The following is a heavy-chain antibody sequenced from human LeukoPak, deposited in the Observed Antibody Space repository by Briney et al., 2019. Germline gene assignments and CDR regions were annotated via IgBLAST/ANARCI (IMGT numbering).Heavy chain of an antibody. D-gene: IGHD3-16*01. CDR3: ARGGGLDV. CDR1: GFIFSSYG. J-gene: IGHJ6*02. Sequence: PGGSLRLSCAASGFIFSSYGMHWVRQAPGKGLEWVAVISYDGSNKYYADSVKGRFTISRDKSKNTLYLQMSNLRAEDTAVYFCARGGGLDVWGQGATVTVSS. CDR2: ISYDGSNK. V-gene: IGHV3-30*03.